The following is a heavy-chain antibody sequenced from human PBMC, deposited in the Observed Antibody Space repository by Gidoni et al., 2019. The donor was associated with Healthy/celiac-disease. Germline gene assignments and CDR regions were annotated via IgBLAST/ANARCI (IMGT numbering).Heavy chain of an antibody. D-gene: IGHD6-13*01. CDR2: FDPEDGET. CDR3: ATRDKQQLPGNFDY. Sequence: QVQLVQSGAEVKTPGASVKVSCTVSGYTLTELSMHWVRQAPGKGLEWMGGFDPEDGETISAPKFQGRVTMTEDTSTDTAYMELSSLRSEDTAVYYCATRDKQQLPGNFDYWGQGTLVTVSS. CDR1: GYTLTELS. J-gene: IGHJ4*02. V-gene: IGHV1-24*01.